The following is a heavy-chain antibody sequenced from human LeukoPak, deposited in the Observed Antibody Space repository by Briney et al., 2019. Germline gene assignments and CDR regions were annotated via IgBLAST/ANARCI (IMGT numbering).Heavy chain of an antibody. D-gene: IGHD3-22*01. J-gene: IGHJ4*02. Sequence: GGSLRLSCAASGFTFSSYAMSWVRQAPGKGLEWVSGISGSGDKTYYADSVKGRFTISRDNSKNTLYVQVNSLGTEDTAAYYCAKGSYYDSSGSFYFDYWGQGTLVTVSS. V-gene: IGHV3-23*01. CDR3: AKGSYYDSSGSFYFDY. CDR2: ISGSGDKT. CDR1: GFTFSSYA.